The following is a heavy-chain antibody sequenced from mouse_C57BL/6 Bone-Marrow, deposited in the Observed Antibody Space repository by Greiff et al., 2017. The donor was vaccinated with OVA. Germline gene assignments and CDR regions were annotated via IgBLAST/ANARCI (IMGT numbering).Heavy chain of an antibody. CDR1: GYTFTSYW. J-gene: IGHJ3*01. Sequence: VQLQQSGAELVKPGASVKMSCKASGYTFTSYWITWVKQRPGQGLEWIGDIYPGSGSTNYNEKFKSKATLTVDTSSSTAYMQLSSLTSEDSAVYYCARGYSDHLADWGKGTLVTVSA. V-gene: IGHV1-55*01. D-gene: IGHD2-13*01. CDR3: ARGYSDHLAD. CDR2: IYPGSGST.